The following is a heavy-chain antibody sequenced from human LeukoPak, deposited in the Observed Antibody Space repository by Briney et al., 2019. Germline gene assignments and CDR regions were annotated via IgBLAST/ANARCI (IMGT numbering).Heavy chain of an antibody. CDR1: GYSISSGYY. V-gene: IGHV4-38-2*02. CDR2: IYHSGST. CDR3: ARQEWPVNFDY. J-gene: IGHJ4*02. Sequence: PSETLSLTCTVSGYSISSGYYWGWIRQPPGKGLEWIGSIYHSGSTYYNPSLKSRVTISVDTSKNQFSLKLSSVTAADTAVYYCARQEWPVNFDYWGQGSLVTVSS. D-gene: IGHD3-3*01.